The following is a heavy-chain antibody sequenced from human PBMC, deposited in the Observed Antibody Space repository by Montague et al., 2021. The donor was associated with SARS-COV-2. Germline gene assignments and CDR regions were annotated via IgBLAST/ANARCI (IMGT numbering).Heavy chain of an antibody. J-gene: IGHJ3*02. CDR3: ARGRPVRGTLRYFEWLTSGAIDI. Sequence: SETLSLTCAVYRGSFSGFFWTWIRQAPGKGLEWIGESTDEGKTNYSPSLKARVAMSVDKSKNQISLTLRSVTAADTAVYYCARGRPVRGTLRYFEWLTSGAIDIWGQGTLVTVSS. CDR2: STDEGKT. D-gene: IGHD3-9*01. CDR1: RGSFSGFF. V-gene: IGHV4-34*01.